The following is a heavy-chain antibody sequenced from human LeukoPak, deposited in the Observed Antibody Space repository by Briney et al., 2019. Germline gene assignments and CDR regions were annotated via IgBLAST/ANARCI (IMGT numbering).Heavy chain of an antibody. CDR3: AKILERELQYYYYGMDV. V-gene: IGHV3-23*01. D-gene: IGHD5-24*01. J-gene: IGHJ6*02. CDR1: GFTFNSYT. Sequence: GGSLRLSCAASGFTFNSYTMIWVRHALGEGLESISRIITSGDRTYYADSGKGRFAISRDNSKNTQYLQMNSQRADDTAVYYCAKILERELQYYYYGMDVWGQGTSVTVSS. CDR2: IITSGDRT.